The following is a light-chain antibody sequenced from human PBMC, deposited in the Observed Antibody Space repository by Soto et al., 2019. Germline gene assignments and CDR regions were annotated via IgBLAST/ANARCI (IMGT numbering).Light chain of an antibody. CDR3: CSYAGNGAWV. CDR1: GGDVGKYDL. V-gene: IGLV2-23*02. CDR2: EVN. Sequence: QSALTQPASVSGSPGQSITISCAGSGGDVGKYDLLSWYQQIPGKAPKLIIFEVNRRPSGVSDRFSGSKSGNTASLTISGLQAEDEADFFCCSYAGNGAWVFGGGTKLTVL. J-gene: IGLJ3*02.